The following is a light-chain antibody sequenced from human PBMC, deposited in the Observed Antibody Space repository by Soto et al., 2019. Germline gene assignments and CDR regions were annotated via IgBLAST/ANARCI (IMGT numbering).Light chain of an antibody. V-gene: IGKV3-11*01. J-gene: IGKJ4*01. CDR1: QSVGRS. Sequence: EIVLTQSPATLSLSPGERATLSCWASQSVGRSLAWYQQKPGQAPRLLINDASNRATGIPARFGGSGSGTDFTLTISSLEPEDSEVYYCQQRNDWPLTFGGGTKVDIK. CDR2: DAS. CDR3: QQRNDWPLT.